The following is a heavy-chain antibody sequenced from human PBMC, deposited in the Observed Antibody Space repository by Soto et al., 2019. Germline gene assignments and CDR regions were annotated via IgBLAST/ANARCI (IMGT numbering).Heavy chain of an antibody. Sequence: EVQLLESGGGLVQPGGSLRLSCEASGFTCSSYAMSWVRQAPGKGLERVSVISGSGGSTYYADSVKGRFTISRDNSKNTLYLQMNSLRAEDTAVYYCAKRGSGSQFNYWGQGTLVTVSS. CDR1: GFTCSSYA. V-gene: IGHV3-23*01. CDR2: ISGSGGST. CDR3: AKRGSGSQFNY. J-gene: IGHJ4*02. D-gene: IGHD1-26*01.